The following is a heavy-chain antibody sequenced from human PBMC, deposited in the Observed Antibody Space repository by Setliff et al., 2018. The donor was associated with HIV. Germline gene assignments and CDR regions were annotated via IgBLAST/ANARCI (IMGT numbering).Heavy chain of an antibody. CDR1: GFSFRSYA. CDR3: AKDPNGDYVGAFDS. D-gene: IGHD4-17*01. CDR2: ITGSGGTI. Sequence: GGSLRLSCVASGFSFRSYAMTWVRQAPGKGLEWVSVITGSGGTIYQTDSVRGRFTVSRDNSKNTLYLQMNNLRVEDTAVYYCAKDPNGDYVGAFDSWGPGTMVTVS. J-gene: IGHJ3*01. V-gene: IGHV3-23*01.